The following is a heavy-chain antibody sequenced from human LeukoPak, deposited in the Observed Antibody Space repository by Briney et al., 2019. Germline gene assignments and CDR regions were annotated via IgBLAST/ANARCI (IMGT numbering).Heavy chain of an antibody. CDR3: AREDCSNPRYFDY. CDR2: IYSGGST. D-gene: IGHD4-4*01. CDR1: GFTVSSNY. J-gene: IGHJ4*02. V-gene: IGHV3-66*01. Sequence: PGGSLRLSCAASGFTVSSNYMSWVRQAPGKGLEWVSVIYSGGSTYYADSVKGRFTISRDNSKNTLYLQMNSLRAEDTAVYYCAREDCSNPRYFDYWGQGTLVTVSS.